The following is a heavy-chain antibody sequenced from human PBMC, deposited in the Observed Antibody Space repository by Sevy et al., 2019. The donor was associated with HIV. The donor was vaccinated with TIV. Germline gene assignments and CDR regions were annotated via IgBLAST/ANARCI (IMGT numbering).Heavy chain of an antibody. CDR2: ISSSSSTI. Sequence: GGYLRLSCAASGFTFSSYSMNWVRQAPGKGLEWVSYISSSSSTIYYADSVKGRFTISRDNAKNSLYLQMNSLRDEDTTVYYCATARQYYYGSGSYYLGDYWGQGTLVTVSS. CDR1: GFTFSSYS. CDR3: ATARQYYYGSGSYYLGDY. J-gene: IGHJ4*02. V-gene: IGHV3-48*02. D-gene: IGHD3-10*01.